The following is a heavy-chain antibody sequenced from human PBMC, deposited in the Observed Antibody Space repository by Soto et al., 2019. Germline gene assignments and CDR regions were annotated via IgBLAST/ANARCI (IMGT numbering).Heavy chain of an antibody. D-gene: IGHD6-19*01. CDR1: GFTFSSYA. Sequence: GGSLRLSCAASGFTFSSYAMSWVRQAPGKGLEWVSAISGSGGSTYYADSVKGRFTISRDNSKNTLYLQMNSLRAEDTAVYYCAKDCGTSCYFPSADYSSGWYSDAFDIWGQGTMVTVSS. J-gene: IGHJ3*02. V-gene: IGHV3-23*01. CDR3: AKDCGTSCYFPSADYSSGWYSDAFDI. CDR2: ISGSGGST.